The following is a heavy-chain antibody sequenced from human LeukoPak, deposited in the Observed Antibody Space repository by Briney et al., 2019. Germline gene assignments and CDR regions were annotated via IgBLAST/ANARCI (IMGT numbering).Heavy chain of an antibody. CDR1: GFTFTGYY. J-gene: IGHJ4*02. CDR3: ARVIGDSGYGAYYFDY. CDR2: INPNSGGT. V-gene: IGHV1-2*02. D-gene: IGHD5-12*01. Sequence: ASVKVSCKASGFTFTGYYMHWVRQAPGQGLEWMGWINPNSGGTNYAQKFQGRVTMTRDTSISTAYMELSRLRSDDTAVYYCARVIGDSGYGAYYFDYWGQGTLVTVSS.